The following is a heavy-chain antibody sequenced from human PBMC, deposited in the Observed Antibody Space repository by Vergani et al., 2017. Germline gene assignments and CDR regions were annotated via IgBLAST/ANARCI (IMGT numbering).Heavy chain of an antibody. CDR2: IYYSGST. CDR3: ARGPWGCSGGSCYYYYYGMDV. Sequence: QVQLQESGPGLVKPSQTLSLTCTVSGGSISSYYWSWIRQPPGKGLEWIGYIYYSGSTKYKPSLKSRVTISVDPSKNQFSLKLSSVTAADTAVYYCARGPWGCSGGSCYYYYYGMDVWGQGTTVTVSS. J-gene: IGHJ6*02. V-gene: IGHV4-59*01. CDR1: GGSISSYY. D-gene: IGHD2-15*01.